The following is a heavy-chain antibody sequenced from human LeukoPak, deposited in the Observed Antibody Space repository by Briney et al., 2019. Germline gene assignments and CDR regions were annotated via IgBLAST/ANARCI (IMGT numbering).Heavy chain of an antibody. V-gene: IGHV5-10-1*01. J-gene: IGHJ3*02. D-gene: IGHD5-12*01. Sequence: KPGESLRISCKGSGYSFTSYWISWVRQMPGKGLEWMGRIDPSDSYTNYSPSFQGHVTISADKSISTAYLQWSSLKASDTAMYNCARHSSRYSGYDLNDAFDIWGQGTMVTVSS. CDR1: GYSFTSYW. CDR2: IDPSDSYT. CDR3: ARHSSRYSGYDLNDAFDI.